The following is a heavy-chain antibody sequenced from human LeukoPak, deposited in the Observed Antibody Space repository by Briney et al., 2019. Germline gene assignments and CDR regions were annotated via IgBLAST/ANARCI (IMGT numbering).Heavy chain of an antibody. CDR1: GFIFSNYW. D-gene: IGHD1-14*01. Sequence: GGSLRLSCEVSGFIFSNYWMTWVRQAPGKGLEWVSVLYSDGNTKYADSVQGRFTISRDNSKNTLYLEMNSLSPDDTAVYYCARGVEPLAANTLAYWGQGTLVTVSS. V-gene: IGHV3-53*01. CDR2: LYSDGNT. J-gene: IGHJ4*02. CDR3: ARGVEPLAANTLAY.